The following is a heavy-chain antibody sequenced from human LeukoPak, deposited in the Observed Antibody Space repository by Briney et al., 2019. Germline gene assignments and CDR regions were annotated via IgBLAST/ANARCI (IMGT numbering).Heavy chain of an antibody. Sequence: ASVKVSCKVSGYTLTELSMHWVRQAPGKGLEWMGGFDPEDGETIYAQKFQGRVTMTEDTSTDTAYMELSSLRSEDTAVYYCAKYGLSSSSPRRGWFDPWGQGTLVTVSS. CDR1: GYTLTELS. CDR2: FDPEDGET. CDR3: AKYGLSSSSPRRGWFDP. D-gene: IGHD6-6*01. V-gene: IGHV1-24*01. J-gene: IGHJ5*02.